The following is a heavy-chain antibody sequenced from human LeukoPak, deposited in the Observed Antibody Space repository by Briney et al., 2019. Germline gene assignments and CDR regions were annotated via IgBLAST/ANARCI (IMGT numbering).Heavy chain of an antibody. D-gene: IGHD2-15*01. V-gene: IGHV3-21*01. Sequence: GGSLRLSCAASGLTFSSYSMNWVRQAPGKGLEWVSSISSSSSYIYYADSVKGRFTISRDNAKNSLYLQMNSLRAEDTAVYYCARDRRCSGGSCYFTDNGDYWGQGTLVTVSS. CDR1: GLTFSSYS. CDR3: ARDRRCSGGSCYFTDNGDY. CDR2: ISSSSSYI. J-gene: IGHJ4*02.